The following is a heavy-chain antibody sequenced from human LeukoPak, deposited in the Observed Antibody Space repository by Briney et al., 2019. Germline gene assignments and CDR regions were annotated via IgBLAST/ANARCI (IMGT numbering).Heavy chain of an antibody. V-gene: IGHV4-4*07. CDR1: GGSISSYY. D-gene: IGHD3-22*01. J-gene: IGHJ3*02. CDR3: ARDGYYDSSGPIDAFDI. CDR2: IYTSGST. Sequence: SETLSLTCTVSGGSISSYYWSWIRQPAGKGLEWIGRIYTSGSTNYNPSLKSRVTMSVDTSKNQFSPKLSSVTAADTAVYYCARDGYYDSSGPIDAFDIWGQGTMVTVSS.